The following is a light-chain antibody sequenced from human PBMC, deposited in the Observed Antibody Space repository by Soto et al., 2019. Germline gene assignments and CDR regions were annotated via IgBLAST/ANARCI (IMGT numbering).Light chain of an antibody. CDR3: QQYNDWPPWT. CDR1: QSVSSN. CDR2: GAS. J-gene: IGKJ1*01. V-gene: IGKV3-15*01. Sequence: EIVMTQSPATLSVSPGERATLSCRASQSVSSNLAWYQQKPGQAPRLLIHGASNRATGIPDRFSGSGSGTEFTLTISRLQSEDFVVYYCQQYNDWPPWTFGQGTKVDIK.